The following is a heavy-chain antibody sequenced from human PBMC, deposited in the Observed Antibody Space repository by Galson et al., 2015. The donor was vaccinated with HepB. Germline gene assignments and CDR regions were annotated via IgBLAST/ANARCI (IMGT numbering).Heavy chain of an antibody. D-gene: IGHD5-18*01. CDR1: GFTFSSYG. Sequence: SLRLSCAASGFTFSSYGMHWVRQAPGKGLEWVAVIWYDGSNKYYADSVKGRFTISRDNSKNTLYLQMNSLRAEDTAVYYCASSGYSYGFSYYFDYWGQGTLVTVSS. V-gene: IGHV3-33*01. CDR3: ASSGYSYGFSYYFDY. CDR2: IWYDGSNK. J-gene: IGHJ4*02.